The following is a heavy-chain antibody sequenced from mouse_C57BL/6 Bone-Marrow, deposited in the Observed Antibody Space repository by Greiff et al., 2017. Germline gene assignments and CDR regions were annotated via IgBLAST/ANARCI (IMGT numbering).Heavy chain of an antibody. V-gene: IGHV1-64*01. CDR3: GRGNYVGVAY. CDR2: IHPNSGST. Sequence: QVQLQQPGAELVKPGASVKLSCKASGYTFTSYWMHWVKQRPGQGLEWIGMIHPNSGSTNYNEKFKSKATLTVDKSSSTAYMQLSCLTSEASAVYYCGRGNYVGVAYWGQGTLITVSA. J-gene: IGHJ3*01. CDR1: GYTFTSYW. D-gene: IGHD2-1*01.